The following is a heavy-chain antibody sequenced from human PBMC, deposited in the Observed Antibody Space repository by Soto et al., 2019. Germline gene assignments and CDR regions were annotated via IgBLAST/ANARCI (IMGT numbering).Heavy chain of an antibody. CDR2: IYYSGST. D-gene: IGHD3-22*01. Sequence: SETLSLTCTVSGGSISSGGYYWSWIRQHPGMGLEWIGYIYYSGSTYYNPSLKSRVTISVDTSKNQFSLKLSSVTAADTAVYYCATHRGYYYDSSGYFLDYWGRGTLVTVSS. CDR1: GGSISSGGYY. V-gene: IGHV4-31*03. CDR3: ATHRGYYYDSSGYFLDY. J-gene: IGHJ4*02.